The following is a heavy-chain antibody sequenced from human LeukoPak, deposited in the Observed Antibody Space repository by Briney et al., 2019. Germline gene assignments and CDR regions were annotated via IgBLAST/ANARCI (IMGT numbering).Heavy chain of an antibody. D-gene: IGHD3-3*01. Sequence: GGSLRLSCVGSGFMFSDYYMSWIRQAPGKGLEWVSYISNDSIDKYYVDSVRGRFTISRDNAKKSMYLQMSGLRVEDTAVYYCARRDWVSGAVRAFDIWGQGTMVTVSS. CDR3: ARRDWVSGAVRAFDI. V-gene: IGHV3-11*04. CDR2: ISNDSIDK. J-gene: IGHJ3*02. CDR1: GFMFSDYY.